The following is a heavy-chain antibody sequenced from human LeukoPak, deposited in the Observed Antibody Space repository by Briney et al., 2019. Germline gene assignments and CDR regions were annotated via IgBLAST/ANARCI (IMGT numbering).Heavy chain of an antibody. J-gene: IGHJ4*02. CDR2: ISSSGSTM. CDR1: GFTFSSYE. Sequence: GGSLRLSCAASGFTFSSYEMNWVRQAPGKGLEWVSYISSSGSTMYYADSVKGRFTISRDNAKNSLYLQMNSLRAEDTAVYYCARVRPGFGELLPPQYWGQGTLVTVSS. CDR3: ARVRPGFGELLPPQY. D-gene: IGHD3-10*01. V-gene: IGHV3-48*03.